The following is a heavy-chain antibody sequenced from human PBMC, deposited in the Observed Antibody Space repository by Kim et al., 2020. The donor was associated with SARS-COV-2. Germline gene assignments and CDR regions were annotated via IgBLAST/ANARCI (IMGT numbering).Heavy chain of an antibody. J-gene: IGHJ6*02. V-gene: IGHV4-31*02. D-gene: IGHD6-6*01. Sequence: LKSRVTISVDTSKNQFSLKLSSVTAADTAVYYCARESSSSSHYYYGMDVWGQGTTVTVSS. CDR3: ARESSSSSHYYYGMDV.